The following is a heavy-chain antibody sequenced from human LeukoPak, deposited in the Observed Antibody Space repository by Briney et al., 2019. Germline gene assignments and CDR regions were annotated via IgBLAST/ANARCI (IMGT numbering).Heavy chain of an antibody. D-gene: IGHD3-22*01. J-gene: IGHJ3*02. V-gene: IGHV3-21*01. Sequence: GGSLRLSCAASGFTFSSYSMNWVRQAPGKGLEWVSSISSSSSYIYYADSVKGRFTISRDNAKNSLYLQMNSLRAEDTAVYYCARNTYYYDSSGGHDAFDIWGQGTMVTVSS. CDR2: ISSSSSYI. CDR1: GFTFSSYS. CDR3: ARNTYYYDSSGGHDAFDI.